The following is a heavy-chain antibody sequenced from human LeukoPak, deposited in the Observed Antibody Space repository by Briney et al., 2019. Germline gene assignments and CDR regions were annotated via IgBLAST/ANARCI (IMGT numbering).Heavy chain of an antibody. CDR3: ARHNGITIFGVSKENWFDP. Sequence: SETLSLTCTVSGGSISSYYWSWIRQPPGKGLEWIGYIYYSGTTNYNPSLMSRVTISVNTSKNQFSLKLSSVTAADTAVYYCARHNGITIFGVSKENWFDPWGQGTLVTVSS. CDR2: IYYSGTT. CDR1: GGSISSYY. D-gene: IGHD3-3*01. J-gene: IGHJ5*02. V-gene: IGHV4-59*08.